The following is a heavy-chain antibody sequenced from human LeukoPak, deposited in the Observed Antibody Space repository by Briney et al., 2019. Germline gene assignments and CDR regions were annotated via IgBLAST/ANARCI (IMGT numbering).Heavy chain of an antibody. CDR2: ISSSGSNR. J-gene: IGHJ4*02. D-gene: IGHD3-22*01. CDR3: ARDFPYYYDTSGYYSDY. V-gene: IGHV3-48*03. CDR1: GFTFSTYE. Sequence: GGSLRLSCAASGFTFSTYEMNWVRQAPGKGLEWVSYISSSGSNRYYADSVKGRFTISRDNAKNSLYLQMNSLRAEDTAVYYCARDFPYYYDTSGYYSDYWGQGTLVTVSS.